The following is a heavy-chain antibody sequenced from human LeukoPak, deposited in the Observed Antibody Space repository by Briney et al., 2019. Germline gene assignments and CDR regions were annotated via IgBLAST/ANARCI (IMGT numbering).Heavy chain of an antibody. CDR1: GFTFSSHA. V-gene: IGHV3-23*01. Sequence: GGSLRLSCAASGFTFSSHAMSWVRHAPGKGLAWVSAISGSGSSTDYADSVKGRFTISRDYSSNTLYLQTNSLSAGDTAVYYCAKSLGTDDYYDTSGFDFWGQGTLVTVSS. D-gene: IGHD3-22*01. CDR3: AKSLGTDDYYDTSGFDF. J-gene: IGHJ4*02. CDR2: ISGSGSST.